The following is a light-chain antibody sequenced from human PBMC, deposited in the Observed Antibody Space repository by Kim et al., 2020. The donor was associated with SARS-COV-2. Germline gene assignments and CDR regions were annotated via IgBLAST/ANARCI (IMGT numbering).Light chain of an antibody. Sequence: GRSVTISCSGSRSNIGSNTVNWYRQRPGPAPKLLISTNDQRPSGVPDRFSGSRSGTSASLAISGLHSDDEADYYCAAWDDSLNGKVFGTGTKVTVL. CDR1: RSNIGSNT. CDR2: TND. CDR3: AAWDDSLNGKV. V-gene: IGLV1-44*01. J-gene: IGLJ1*01.